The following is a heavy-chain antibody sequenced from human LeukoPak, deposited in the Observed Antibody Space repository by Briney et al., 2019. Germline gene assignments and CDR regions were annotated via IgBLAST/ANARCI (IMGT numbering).Heavy chain of an antibody. CDR3: SRSYYSSSWYYFDH. V-gene: IGHV1-18*01. Sequence: GASVKVSCKTSGYTFNNYGITWVRQAPGQGLEWMGWISIGDGRTHYGRKFQDRVSMTREMSSNTAFLELSGLRSDDTAFYFCSRSYYSSSWYYFDHWGQGTLVTVSS. J-gene: IGHJ4*02. CDR2: ISIGDGRT. CDR1: GYTFNNYG. D-gene: IGHD2-15*01.